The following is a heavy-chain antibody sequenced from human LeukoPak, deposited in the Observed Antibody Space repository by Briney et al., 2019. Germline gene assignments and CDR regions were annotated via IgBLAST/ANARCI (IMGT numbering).Heavy chain of an antibody. V-gene: IGHV3-23*01. CDR3: VKLAGYSTSRTCWYFEY. D-gene: IGHD2-8*01. Sequence: GGSLRLSCAASGFTFSGYAMSWVRQAPGTGLEWVSLIADIGGDTYYADSVKGRFSISRDNSWNTLYLQMNSLRAEDTAVYYCVKLAGYSTSRTCWYFEYWGQGTLVTVSS. CDR2: IADIGGDT. CDR1: GFTFSGYA. J-gene: IGHJ4*02.